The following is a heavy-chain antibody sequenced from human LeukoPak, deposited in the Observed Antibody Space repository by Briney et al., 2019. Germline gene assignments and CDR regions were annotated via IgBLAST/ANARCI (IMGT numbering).Heavy chain of an antibody. CDR1: GGSISSSSYY. J-gene: IGHJ4*02. CDR3: ARGLYYGGYYFDY. CDR2: IYYSGST. D-gene: IGHD4-23*01. Sequence: PSETLSPTCTVSGGSISSSSYYWGWIRQPPGKGLEWIGSIYYSGSTYYNPSLKSRVTISVDTSKNQFSLKLSSVTAADTAVYYCARGLYYGGYYFDYWGQGTLVTVSS. V-gene: IGHV4-39*01.